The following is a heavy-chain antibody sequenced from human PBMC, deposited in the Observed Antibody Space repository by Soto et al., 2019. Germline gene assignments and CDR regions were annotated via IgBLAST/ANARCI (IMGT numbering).Heavy chain of an antibody. CDR2: LNDGCEDK. CDR1: GLAFTRHA. Sequence: EVQMLESGGGLVQPGGSLSLSCAPSGLAFTRHAMSWVRQFPGEGLEWVSSLNDGCEDKVYAHSVPGRFTLSSDNCTYSLYLQMTNLTAEDTARYCCATGLPGSGCAYDNWGQGILVTVSS. CDR3: ATGLPGSGCAYDN. V-gene: IGHV3-23*01. D-gene: IGHD5-12*01. J-gene: IGHJ4*02.